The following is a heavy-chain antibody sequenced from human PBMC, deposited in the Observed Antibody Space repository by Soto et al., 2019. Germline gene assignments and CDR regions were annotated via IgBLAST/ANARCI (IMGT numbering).Heavy chain of an antibody. CDR1: GFTFSSYS. J-gene: IGHJ4*02. D-gene: IGHD2-21*01. CDR3: ARDYSTTVISPNDY. V-gene: IGHV3-48*01. Sequence: GGSLRLSCAASGFTFSSYSMNWVRQAPGKGLEWVSYITSSSNAIYYADSVKGRFTISRDNAKNSLYLQMDSLRAEDTAVYYCARDYSTTVISPNDYWGQGTLVTVSS. CDR2: ITSSSNAI.